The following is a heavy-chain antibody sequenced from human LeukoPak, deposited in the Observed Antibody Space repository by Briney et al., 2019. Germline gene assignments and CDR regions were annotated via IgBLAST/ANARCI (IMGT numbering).Heavy chain of an antibody. CDR2: IYHSGST. Sequence: SETLSLTCTVSGGSISSYYWSWIRQPPGKGLEWIGSIYHSGSTYYNPSLKSRVTISVDTSKNQFSLKLSSVTAADTAVYYCAGYGSSVGAFDIWGQGTMVTVSS. CDR1: GGSISSYY. D-gene: IGHD3-22*01. J-gene: IGHJ3*02. V-gene: IGHV4-59*04. CDR3: AGYGSSVGAFDI.